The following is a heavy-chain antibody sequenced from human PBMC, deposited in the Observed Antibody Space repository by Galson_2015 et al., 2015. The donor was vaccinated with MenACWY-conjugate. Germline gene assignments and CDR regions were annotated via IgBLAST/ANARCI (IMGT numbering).Heavy chain of an antibody. V-gene: IGHV3-7*01. D-gene: IGHD2-15*01. CDR3: ARGPFVVVAD. CDR2: INQDGSET. J-gene: IGHJ4*02. Sequence: SLRLSCAASGFTFSTHWMGWVRQAPGKGLEWVANINQDGSETYYVDSVKGRFTISRDNAKNSVYLQLNSLKVEDTAVFYCARGPFVVVADWGQGTLVTVSS. CDR1: GFTFSTHW.